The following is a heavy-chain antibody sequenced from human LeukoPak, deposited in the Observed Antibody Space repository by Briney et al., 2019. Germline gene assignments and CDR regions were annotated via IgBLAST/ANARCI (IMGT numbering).Heavy chain of an antibody. Sequence: GGSLRLSCAASGFTFNNYWMHWVRQAPGKGLVWVSRIDRDGSSTSYADSVKGRFTVSRDNAKNTVYLQMNSLRAEDTAVYYCARITYYSDSSSHYHFDCWGQGTLVTVSS. D-gene: IGHD3-22*01. CDR3: ARITYYSDSSSHYHFDC. J-gene: IGHJ4*02. CDR2: IDRDGSST. V-gene: IGHV3-74*01. CDR1: GFTFNNYW.